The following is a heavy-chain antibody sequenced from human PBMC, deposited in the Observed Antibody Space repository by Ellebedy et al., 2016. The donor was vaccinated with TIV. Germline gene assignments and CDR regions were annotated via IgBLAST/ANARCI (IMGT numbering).Heavy chain of an antibody. CDR2: ISWNSGII. Sequence: SLKISCAASGFTFDDYSMHWVRQPPGKGLEWASGISWNSGIIDYGDSVKGRFTISRDNAKKSLYLQMNSLRPADTALYYCAKDLERGLEWSQSAFDYWGQGTLVTVSS. CDR3: AKDLERGLEWSQSAFDY. V-gene: IGHV3-9*01. J-gene: IGHJ4*02. CDR1: GFTFDDYS. D-gene: IGHD3-3*01.